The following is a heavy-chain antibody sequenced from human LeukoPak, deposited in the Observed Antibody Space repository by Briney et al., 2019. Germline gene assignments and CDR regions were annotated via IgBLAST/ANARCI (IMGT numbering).Heavy chain of an antibody. CDR2: ISWDDDK. CDR1: GFSLRTRGVG. D-gene: IGHD1-26*01. V-gene: IGHV2-5*02. Sequence: SGPTLVKPTQTLTLTCTFSGFSLRTRGVGVGWIRQSPGKALEWLALISWDDDKRYSPSLNNRVTITKDTSKNQVVLTMTNMDPVDTATYYCAHMKPKDYSGSYYHFDFWGQGTLVTVSS. CDR3: AHMKPKDYSGSYYHFDF. J-gene: IGHJ4*02.